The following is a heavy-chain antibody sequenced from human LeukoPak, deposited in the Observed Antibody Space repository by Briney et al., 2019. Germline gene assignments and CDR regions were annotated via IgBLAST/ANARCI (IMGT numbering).Heavy chain of an antibody. Sequence: ASVKVSCKASGYTFTGYYMHWVRQAPGQGLEWMGWINPNSGGTNYAQKFQGRVTMTRDTSISTAYMELSRLRSDDTAVYYCARYPRNLRRQDSGSYSQDYYYYGMDVWGQGTLVTVSS. V-gene: IGHV1-2*02. CDR2: INPNSGGT. D-gene: IGHD1-26*01. CDR1: GYTFTGYY. CDR3: ARYPRNLRRQDSGSYSQDYYYYGMDV. J-gene: IGHJ6*02.